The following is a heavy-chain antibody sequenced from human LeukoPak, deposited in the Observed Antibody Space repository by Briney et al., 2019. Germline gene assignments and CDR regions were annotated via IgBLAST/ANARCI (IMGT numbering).Heavy chain of an antibody. CDR1: GGTFSSCA. V-gene: IGHV1-69*05. J-gene: IGHJ3*02. Sequence: SVKVSCKASGGTFSSCAISWVRQAPGQGLEWMGRIIPIFGTANYAQKFQGRVTITTDESTSTAYMELSSLRSEATAVYYCARAVPESSGAFDIWGQGTMVTVSS. CDR2: IIPIFGTA. CDR3: ARAVPESSGAFDI. D-gene: IGHD1-14*01.